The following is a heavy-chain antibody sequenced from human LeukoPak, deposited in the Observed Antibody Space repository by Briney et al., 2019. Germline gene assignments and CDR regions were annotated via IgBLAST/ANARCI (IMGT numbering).Heavy chain of an antibody. CDR1: GGSISIYY. CDR3: ARAPLIVGNAFDI. V-gene: IGHV4-59*01. D-gene: IGHD3-22*01. Sequence: SETLSLTCTVSGGSISIYYWSWIRQPPGKGLEWIGYIYDSGSTNYNPSLKSRVTISVDTSKNQFSLKLSSVTAADTAVYYCARAPLIVGNAFDIWGQGTMVTVSS. J-gene: IGHJ3*02. CDR2: IYDSGST.